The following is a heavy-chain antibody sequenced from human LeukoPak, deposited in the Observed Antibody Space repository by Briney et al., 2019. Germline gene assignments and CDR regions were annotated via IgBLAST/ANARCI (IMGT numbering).Heavy chain of an antibody. CDR2: FDPEDGET. CDR1: GYTLTELS. CDR3: ARTYDILTGYSY. Sequence: ASVKVSCKVSGYTLTELSMHWVRQAPGKGLEWMGGFDPEDGETIYAQKFQGRVTMTTDTSTSTAYMELRSLRSDDTAVYYCARTYDILTGYSYWGQGTLVTVSS. D-gene: IGHD3-9*01. V-gene: IGHV1-24*01. J-gene: IGHJ4*02.